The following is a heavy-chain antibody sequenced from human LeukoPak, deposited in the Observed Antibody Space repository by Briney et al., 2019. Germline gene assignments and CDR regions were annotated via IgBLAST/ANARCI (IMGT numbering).Heavy chain of an antibody. J-gene: IGHJ6*04. D-gene: IGHD3-10*02. CDR2: IHSDGNST. CDR1: GFAFSSYW. V-gene: IGHV3-74*01. Sequence: PGGSLRLSCAASGFAFSSYWMHWVRQAPGKGLVWVSHIHSDGNSTTYADSVKGRFTISRDNAKSTLYLQMNSLRAEDTAVYYCAELGITMIGGVWGKGTTVTVSS. CDR3: AELGITMIGGV.